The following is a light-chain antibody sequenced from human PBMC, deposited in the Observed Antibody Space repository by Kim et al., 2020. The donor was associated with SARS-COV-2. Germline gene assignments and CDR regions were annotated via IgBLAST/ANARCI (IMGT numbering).Light chain of an antibody. CDR2: AAS. CDR1: QDIRNE. CDR3: LQDRSYPLT. V-gene: IGKV1-6*01. Sequence: AIQMTQSPSSLSASVGDRVTITCRASQDIRNELGWYQQKPGKAPKLLIYAASSLQSGVPSRFSGSGSGTDFALTISNTQPEDFATYYCLQDRSYPLTFGGGTKVDIK. J-gene: IGKJ4*01.